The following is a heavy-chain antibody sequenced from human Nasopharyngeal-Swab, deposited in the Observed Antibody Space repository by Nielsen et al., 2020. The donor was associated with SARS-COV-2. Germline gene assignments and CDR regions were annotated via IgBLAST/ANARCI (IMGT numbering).Heavy chain of an antibody. J-gene: IGHJ6*03. Sequence: GESLKISCAASGFTFSSYWMHWVRQAPGKGLVWVSRINSDGSSTSYADSVKGRFTISRDNAKNTLYLQMNSLRVEDTAVYYCARGDYSNYVDYYYYYYMDVWGKGTTVTVSS. D-gene: IGHD4-11*01. V-gene: IGHV3-74*01. CDR3: ARGDYSNYVDYYYYYYMDV. CDR2: INSDGSST. CDR1: GFTFSSYW.